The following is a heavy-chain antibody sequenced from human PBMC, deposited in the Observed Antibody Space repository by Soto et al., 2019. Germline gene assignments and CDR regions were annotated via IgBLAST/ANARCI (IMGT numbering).Heavy chain of an antibody. CDR2: INPNSGVT. D-gene: IGHD5-12*01. CDR1: GDRFTDYY. Sequence: QVQLVQSGAEVKEPGASVTVSCRASGDRFTDYYMHWVRQAPGQGLEWMGWINPNSGVTKYAQKFQGWVTMTRDTSIRTVYMQLSRLIFDDTAIYYCARESGGATATLDYYYFYMDVWGTGTTVTVSS. V-gene: IGHV1-2*04. J-gene: IGHJ6*03. CDR3: ARESGGATATLDYYYFYMDV.